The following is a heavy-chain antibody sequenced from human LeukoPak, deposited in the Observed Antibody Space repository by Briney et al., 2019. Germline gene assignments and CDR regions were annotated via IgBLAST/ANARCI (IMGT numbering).Heavy chain of an antibody. Sequence: ASVKVSFKASGYRFISNYIQWVRQAPGLGPEWMGWMHPGNGNTRYAEKFQGRVTMTRDTSINTAYMDLSSLRSDDTAVYYCAREGSYCVGGDCYSFDFWGQDTLISVSS. V-gene: IGHV1-2*02. CDR3: AREGSYCVGGDCYSFDF. J-gene: IGHJ4*02. D-gene: IGHD2-21*02. CDR1: GYRFISNY. CDR2: MHPGNGNT.